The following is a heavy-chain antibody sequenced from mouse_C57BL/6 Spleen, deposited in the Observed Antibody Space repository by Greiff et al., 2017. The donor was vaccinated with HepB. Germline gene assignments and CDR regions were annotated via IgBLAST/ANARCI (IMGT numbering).Heavy chain of an antibody. CDR2: IDPETGGT. CDR1: GYTFTDYE. V-gene: IGHV1-15*01. J-gene: IGHJ2*01. CDR3: AVVIYYGIYFDY. D-gene: IGHD2-1*01. Sequence: VKLMESGAELVRPGASVTLSCKASGYTFTDYEMNWVKQTPVHGLEWIGAIDPETGGTAYNQKFKGKAILTADKSSSTAYMELRSQTSEDSAVYYCAVVIYYGIYFDYWGQGTTLTVSS.